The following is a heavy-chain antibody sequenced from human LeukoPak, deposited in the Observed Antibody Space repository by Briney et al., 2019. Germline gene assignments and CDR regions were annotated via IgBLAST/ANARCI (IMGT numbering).Heavy chain of an antibody. CDR2: INPSGGST. V-gene: IGHV1-46*01. Sequence: ASVKVSCKASEHTFATYNMHWVRQVPGQGLEWMGIINPSGGSTSHAQKFQGRVTMTRDTSTSTVYMELSSLRSEDTAVYYCAREGYSYGYGDYWGQGTLVTVSS. D-gene: IGHD5-18*01. CDR1: EHTFATYN. CDR3: AREGYSYGYGDY. J-gene: IGHJ4*02.